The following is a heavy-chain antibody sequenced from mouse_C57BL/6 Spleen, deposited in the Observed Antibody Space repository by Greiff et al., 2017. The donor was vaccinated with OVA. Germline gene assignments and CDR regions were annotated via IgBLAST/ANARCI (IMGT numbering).Heavy chain of an antibody. CDR3: TSYGNFDY. CDR1: GFNIKDDY. V-gene: IGHV14-4*01. D-gene: IGHD2-1*01. Sequence: VQLQQSGAELVRPGASVKLSCTASGFNIKDDYMHWVKQRPEQGLEWIGWIDPENGDTEYASKFQGKATITADTSSNIADLQLSSLTSEDTAVYYCTSYGNFDYWGQGTTLTVSS. J-gene: IGHJ2*01. CDR2: IDPENGDT.